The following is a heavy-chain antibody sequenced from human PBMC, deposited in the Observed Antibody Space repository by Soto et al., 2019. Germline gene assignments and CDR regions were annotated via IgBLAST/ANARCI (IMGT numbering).Heavy chain of an antibody. V-gene: IGHV3-30-3*01. D-gene: IGHD3-22*01. Sequence: GGSLRLSCAASGFTFSIYAMHWVRQAPGKGLEWVAVISYTGSNKYYVDSVKGRFTISRDNSKNTLYLQMNSLRAEDTAVYYCARPVYSYDSSATLNDAFDIWGQGTMVTVSS. J-gene: IGHJ3*02. CDR1: GFTFSIYA. CDR3: ARPVYSYDSSATLNDAFDI. CDR2: ISYTGSNK.